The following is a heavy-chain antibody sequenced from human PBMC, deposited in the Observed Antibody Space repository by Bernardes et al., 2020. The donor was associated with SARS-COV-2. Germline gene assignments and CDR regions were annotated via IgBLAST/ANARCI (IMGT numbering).Heavy chain of an antibody. CDR1: GFSFSDHY. CDR2: VRNKGSNYTT. Sequence: GGSLRLSCVASGFSFSDHYMDWVRQVPGKGLEWIGRVRNKGSNYTTKYAASVEGRFTISRDDSRKLLFLQMNSLKTEETAVYYCAREVPKYRDSSGYAHYYYAMDVWGQGTTVTVSS. CDR3: AREVPKYRDSSGYAHYYYAMDV. D-gene: IGHD3-22*01. V-gene: IGHV3-72*01. J-gene: IGHJ6*02.